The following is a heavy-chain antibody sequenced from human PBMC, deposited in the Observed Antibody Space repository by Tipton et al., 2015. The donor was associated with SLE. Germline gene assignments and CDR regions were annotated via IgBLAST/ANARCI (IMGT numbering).Heavy chain of an antibody. D-gene: IGHD1-26*01. CDR2: IHHSGST. Sequence: TLSLTCAVSGDSIRSSNWWSWVRQPPGKGLEWIGEIHHSGSTNSNPSLKSRVTISVDTSNNQFSLKLTSVTAADTAVYYCARDLRERNGWELKNRYFDLWGRGTLVSVSS. J-gene: IGHJ2*01. V-gene: IGHV4-4*02. CDR3: ARDLRERNGWELKNRYFDL. CDR1: GDSIRSSNW.